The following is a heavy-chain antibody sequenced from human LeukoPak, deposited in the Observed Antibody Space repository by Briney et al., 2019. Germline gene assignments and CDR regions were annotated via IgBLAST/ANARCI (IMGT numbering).Heavy chain of an antibody. CDR3: ARDRGHDYGEFDY. CDR1: GFTVSSNY. CDR2: IYSGGST. D-gene: IGHD4-17*01. V-gene: IGHV3-53*01. J-gene: IGHJ4*02. Sequence: GGSLRLSCAASGFTVSSNYMSWVRQAPGKGLEWVSVIYSGGSTYYADSVKGRFTISRDNTKNSLYLQMNSLRAEDTAVYYCARDRGHDYGEFDYWGQGTLVTVSS.